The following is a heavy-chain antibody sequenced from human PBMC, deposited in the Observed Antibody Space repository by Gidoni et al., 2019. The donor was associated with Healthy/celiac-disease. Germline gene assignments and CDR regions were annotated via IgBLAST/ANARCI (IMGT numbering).Heavy chain of an antibody. D-gene: IGHD3-10*01. CDR3: ARDPKYGSGSYVDYYGMDV. Sequence: QVQLVQSGAEVKKPGSSVKVSCKASGGTLSSYAISWVRQAPGQGLEWMGGIIPIFGTANYAQKFQGRVTITADESTSTAYMELSSLRSEDTAVYYCARDPKYGSGSYVDYYGMDVWGQGTTVTVSS. V-gene: IGHV1-69*01. J-gene: IGHJ6*02. CDR2: IIPIFGTA. CDR1: GGTLSSYA.